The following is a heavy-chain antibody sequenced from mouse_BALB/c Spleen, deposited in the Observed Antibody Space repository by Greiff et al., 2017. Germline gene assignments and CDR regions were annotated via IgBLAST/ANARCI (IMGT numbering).Heavy chain of an antibody. CDR1: GYSITSGYY. CDR2: ISYDGSN. D-gene: IGHD2-10*01. V-gene: IGHV3-6*02. CDR3: ARAYYGNYYFDY. J-gene: IGHJ2*01. Sequence: EVKLQESGPGLVKPSQSLSLTCSVTGYSITSGYYWNWIRQFPGNKLEWMGYISYDGSNNYNPSLKNRISITRDTSKNQFFLKLNSVTTEDTATYYCARAYYGNYYFDYWGQGTTLTVSS.